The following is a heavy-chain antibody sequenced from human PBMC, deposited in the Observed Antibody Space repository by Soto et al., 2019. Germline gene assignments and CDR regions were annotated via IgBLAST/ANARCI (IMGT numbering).Heavy chain of an antibody. CDR2: ISAYNGNT. V-gene: IGHV1-18*01. CDR1: GYTFTSYG. J-gene: IGHJ4*02. D-gene: IGHD2-2*01. CDR3: ANIGYCSSTSCYGGHYFDY. Sequence: ASVKVSCKASGYTFTSYGISWVRQAPGQGLEWMGWISAYNGNTNYAQKLQGRVTMTTDTSTSTAYMELRSLRSDDTAVYYCANIGYCSSTSCYGGHYFDYWGQGTLVTV.